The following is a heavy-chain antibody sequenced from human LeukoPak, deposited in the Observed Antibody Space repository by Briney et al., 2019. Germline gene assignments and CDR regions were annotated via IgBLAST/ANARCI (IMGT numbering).Heavy chain of an antibody. CDR3: ARERGSKHYDF. CDR1: GFTFSDYY. J-gene: IGHJ4*02. D-gene: IGHD3-16*01. CDR2: ISSSGSTI. Sequence: GGSLRLSCAASGFTFSDYYMSWIRQAPGKGLEWVSYISSSGSTIYYADSVKGRFTISRDNAKNSLYLQMDSLRAEDMALYYCARERGSKHYDFWGQGTLVTVSS. V-gene: IGHV3-11*04.